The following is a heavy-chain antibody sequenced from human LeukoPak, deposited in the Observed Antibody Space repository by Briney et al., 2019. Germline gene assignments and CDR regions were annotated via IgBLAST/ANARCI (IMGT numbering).Heavy chain of an antibody. CDR1: GFTFSSYW. Sequence: RGSLRLSCAASGFTFSSYWMSWVRQAPGKGLEWVANINQDGSEKYYVDSVKGRFTISRDNAKNSLYLQMNSLRAEDTAVYYCAREGCSGGSCYHNWFDPWGQGTLVTVSS. J-gene: IGHJ5*02. V-gene: IGHV3-7*01. CDR3: AREGCSGGSCYHNWFDP. CDR2: INQDGSEK. D-gene: IGHD2-15*01.